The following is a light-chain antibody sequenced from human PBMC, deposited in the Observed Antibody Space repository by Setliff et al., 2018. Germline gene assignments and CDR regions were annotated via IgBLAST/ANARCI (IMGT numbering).Light chain of an antibody. Sequence: QSVLTQPRSVSGSPGQSVTISCTRTRRDVGGYDHVSWFQQYPGRAPKLIIHDVSKRPSGVPDRFSASKSGNTASLTISGLQAEDEADYHCCSYAGAYTVLFGGGTKVTVL. CDR1: RRDVGGYDH. J-gene: IGLJ2*01. CDR2: DVS. V-gene: IGLV2-11*01. CDR3: CSYAGAYTVL.